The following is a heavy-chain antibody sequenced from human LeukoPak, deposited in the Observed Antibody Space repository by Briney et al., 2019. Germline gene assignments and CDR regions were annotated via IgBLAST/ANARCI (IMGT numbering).Heavy chain of an antibody. D-gene: IGHD2-2*01. CDR2: ISGSGGST. J-gene: IGHJ4*02. CDR3: AKGKGVVPAAMPSDY. V-gene: IGHV3-23*01. CDR1: GFTFSSYA. Sequence: GGSLSLSCAASGFTFSSYAMSWVRQAPGKGLEWVSAISGSGGSTYYADSVKGRFTISRDNSKNTLYLQMNSLRAEDTAVYYCAKGKGVVPAAMPSDYWGQGTLVTVSS.